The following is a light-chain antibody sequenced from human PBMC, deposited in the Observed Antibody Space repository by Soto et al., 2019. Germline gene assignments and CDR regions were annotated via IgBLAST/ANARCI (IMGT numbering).Light chain of an antibody. V-gene: IGLV2-23*01. CDR3: CSYAGRSTVV. Sequence: QSALTQPASVSGSPGQSITISCTGTSSDVGSYNLVSWYQQHSGKAPKLMIYEGSKRPSGVSNRFSGSKSGNTASLTISVFQGEGEADYYCCSYAGRSTVVFGGGTKLTVL. J-gene: IGLJ2*01. CDR1: SSDVGSYNL. CDR2: EGS.